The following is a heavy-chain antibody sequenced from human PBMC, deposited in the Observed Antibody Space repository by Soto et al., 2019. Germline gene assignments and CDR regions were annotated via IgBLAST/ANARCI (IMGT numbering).Heavy chain of an antibody. D-gene: IGHD3-16*01. J-gene: IGHJ5*02. Sequence: EVQLVESGGGLVQPGGSLRLSCAASGFTFSSYSMNWVRQAPGKGLEWVSYISSSSSTIYYADSVKGRFTISRDNAKNSLYVQMNALRAEAPAVYYGAGEGGPNTWFDPGGQGTLVTVSS. CDR1: GFTFSSYS. CDR3: AGEGGPNTWFDP. CDR2: ISSSSSTI. V-gene: IGHV3-48*01.